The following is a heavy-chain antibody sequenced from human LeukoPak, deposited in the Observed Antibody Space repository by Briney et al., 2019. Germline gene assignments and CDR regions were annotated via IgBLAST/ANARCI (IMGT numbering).Heavy chain of an antibody. CDR3: ARSTYYDFWSGYYTGGY. V-gene: IGHV3-21*04. D-gene: IGHD3-3*01. Sequence: GGSLRLSCAASGFTFSSYSMNWVRQAPGKGLEWVSSISSSSSYIYYADSVKGRFTISRDNAKNSLYLQMNSLRAEDTAVYYCARSTYYDFWSGYYTGGYWGQGTLVTVSS. J-gene: IGHJ4*02. CDR2: ISSSSSYI. CDR1: GFTFSSYS.